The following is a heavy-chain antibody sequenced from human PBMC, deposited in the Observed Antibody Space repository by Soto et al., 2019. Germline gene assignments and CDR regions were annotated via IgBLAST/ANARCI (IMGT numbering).Heavy chain of an antibody. V-gene: IGHV4-34*01. CDR3: ARAVFGVVIRYFQH. CDR2: IKHSGST. D-gene: IGHD3-3*01. J-gene: IGHJ1*01. Sequence: QVQLQQWGAGLLKPSETLSLTCAVYGGSFSGYYWSWIRQPPGKGLEWIGEIKHSGSTNYNPSLKSRVTISVDTSKNQFSLKLSSVTAADTAVYYCARAVFGVVIRYFQHWGQGTLVTVSS. CDR1: GGSFSGYY.